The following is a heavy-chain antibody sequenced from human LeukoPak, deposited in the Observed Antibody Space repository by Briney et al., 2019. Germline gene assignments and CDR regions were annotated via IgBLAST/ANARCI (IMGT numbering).Heavy chain of an antibody. CDR3: AKAGRYSSCWYDY. D-gene: IGHD6-19*01. CDR2: VSGSGETT. CDR1: GFTFSTYA. J-gene: IGHJ4*02. Sequence: AGSLRLSCAASGFTFSTYAMTWVRQAPGKGLEWVSGVSGSGETTYYADSVKGRFTISRYNSKNTLDRQMNSLRAEDTAVYYCAKAGRYSSCWYDYWGQGTLVTVSS. V-gene: IGHV3-23*01.